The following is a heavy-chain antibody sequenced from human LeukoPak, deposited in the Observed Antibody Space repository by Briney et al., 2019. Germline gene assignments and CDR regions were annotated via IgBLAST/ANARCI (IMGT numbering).Heavy chain of an antibody. Sequence: GASVKVSCKASGYTFTSYGISWVRQAPGQGLEWMGWISAYNGNTNYAQKLQGRVTMTTDTSTSTAYMELRSLRSDDTAVYYCAAGQHDYGDPYLDYWGQGTLVTVSS. D-gene: IGHD4-17*01. V-gene: IGHV1-18*01. CDR2: ISAYNGNT. CDR3: AAGQHDYGDPYLDY. CDR1: GYTFTSYG. J-gene: IGHJ4*02.